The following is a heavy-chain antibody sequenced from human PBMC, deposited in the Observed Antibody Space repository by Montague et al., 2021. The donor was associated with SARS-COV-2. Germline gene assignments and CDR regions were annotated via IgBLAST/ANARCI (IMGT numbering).Heavy chain of an antibody. CDR2: IYYTGST. Sequence: SETLSLTCAVSGGSVSGSSYYWGWIRQPPGKGLEWIGSIYYTGSTYYNPSLKSRVTISVDTSKNQFSLKLSSVTAADTAVYYCARHITGSGNAFDIWGQGTMVTVSS. CDR3: ARHITGSGNAFDI. D-gene: IGHD3-10*01. CDR1: GGSVSGSSYY. V-gene: IGHV4-39*01. J-gene: IGHJ3*02.